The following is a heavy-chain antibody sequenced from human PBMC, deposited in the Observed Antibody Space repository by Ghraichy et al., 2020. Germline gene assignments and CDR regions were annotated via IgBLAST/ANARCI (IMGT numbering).Heavy chain of an antibody. V-gene: IGHV4-61*02. J-gene: IGHJ5*02. Sequence: SETLSLTCTVSGGSVSSDSYYWSWIRQPAGKGLEWIGRIYNSGSVSRNPSLKSRVTIVLSNNQFSLKLSSVTAADTAVYYCARASVRVGLDPWGQGTLVTVSA. CDR3: ARASVRVGLDP. CDR2: IYNSGSV. CDR1: GGSVSSDSYY. D-gene: IGHD1-26*01.